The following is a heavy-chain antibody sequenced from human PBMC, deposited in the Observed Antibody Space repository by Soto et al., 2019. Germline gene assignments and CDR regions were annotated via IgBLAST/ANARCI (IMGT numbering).Heavy chain of an antibody. CDR3: IGTYSGSSMRFDY. CDR2: VKSKTDGGTI. CDR1: GFTFINAW. V-gene: IGHV3-15*01. J-gene: IGHJ4*02. D-gene: IGHD5-12*01. Sequence: EVQLVESGGGLVKPGGSLRLSCAASGFTFINAWMTWVRQAPGKGLEWVGRVKSKTDGGTIDYAAPVKDRFTISRDDSKNTLYLQMNSLKTEDTAVYYCIGTYSGSSMRFDYWGQGTLVTVSS.